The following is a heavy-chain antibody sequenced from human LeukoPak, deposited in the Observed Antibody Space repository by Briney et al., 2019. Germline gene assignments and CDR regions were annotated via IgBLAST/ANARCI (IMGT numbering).Heavy chain of an antibody. CDR1: GFTFSNYA. D-gene: IGHD3-10*01. Sequence: PGRSLRLSCAASGFTFSNYAMNWARQAPGKGLEWVAFISHDRSNNCHADSVKGRFTISRDNSKNTLYLQMNSLTDEDTAVYYCAKDLSGSYMSDYWGQGTLVTVSS. CDR3: AKDLSGSYMSDY. J-gene: IGHJ4*02. V-gene: IGHV3-30-3*01. CDR2: ISHDRSNN.